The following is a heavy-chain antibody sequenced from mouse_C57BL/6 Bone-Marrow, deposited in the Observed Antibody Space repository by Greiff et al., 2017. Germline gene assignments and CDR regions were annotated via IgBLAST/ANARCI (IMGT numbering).Heavy chain of an antibody. CDR2: IRTDGGT. Sequence: VQLMESGPGLVAPSQSLSITCTASGFSLTSYAISWVRQPPGKGLEWLGGIRTDGGTNYNSALKSRLSISKDNSKSQVFLKMNSLQTDDTARYYCARDDLDYWGQGTTLPVSS. CDR1: GFSLTSYA. J-gene: IGHJ2*01. V-gene: IGHV2-9-1*01. CDR3: ARDDLDY.